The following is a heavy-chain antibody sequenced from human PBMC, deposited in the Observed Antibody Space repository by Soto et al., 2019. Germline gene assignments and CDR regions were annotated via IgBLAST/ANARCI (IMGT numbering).Heavy chain of an antibody. J-gene: IGHJ6*04. V-gene: IGHV1-18*01. CDR3: ASAAAKGGLWFVELLYGTQYYFSGRAV. Sequence: KGLEWMGWISAYNGNTNYAQKLQGRVTMTTDTSTSTAYMELRSLRSDDTAVYYCASAAAKGGLWFVELLYGTQYYFSGRAVRXYWTTVPVSS. D-gene: IGHD3-10*01. CDR2: ISAYNGNT.